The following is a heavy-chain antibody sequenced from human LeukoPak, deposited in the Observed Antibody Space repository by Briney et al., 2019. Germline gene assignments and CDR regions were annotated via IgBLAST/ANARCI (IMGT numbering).Heavy chain of an antibody. CDR2: IYYSGST. D-gene: IGHD5-18*01. V-gene: IGHV4-39*07. J-gene: IGHJ4*02. Sequence: PSETLSLTCTVSGGSISSSSYYWGWIRQPPGKGLEWIGGIYYSGSTYYNPSLKSRVTISVDTSKNQFSLKLSSVTAADTAVYYCARSGRRERGYSYTNLGRTNYGYFDYWGQGTLVTVSS. CDR3: ARSGRRERGYSYTNLGRTNYGYFDY. CDR1: GGSISSSSYY.